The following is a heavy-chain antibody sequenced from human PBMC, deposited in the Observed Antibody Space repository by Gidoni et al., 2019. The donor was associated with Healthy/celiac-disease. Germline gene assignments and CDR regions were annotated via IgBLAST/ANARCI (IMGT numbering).Heavy chain of an antibody. J-gene: IGHJ4*02. Sequence: EVQLLESGGGLVQPGGSLSLSCAASGFPFSSYAMSWVRQAPGKGLEWVSAISGSGGSTYYADSVKGRFTISRDNSKNTLYLQMNSLRAEDTAVYYCAPISDQLVSDYWGQGTLVTVSS. D-gene: IGHD2-2*01. CDR1: GFPFSSYA. CDR2: ISGSGGST. V-gene: IGHV3-23*01. CDR3: APISDQLVSDY.